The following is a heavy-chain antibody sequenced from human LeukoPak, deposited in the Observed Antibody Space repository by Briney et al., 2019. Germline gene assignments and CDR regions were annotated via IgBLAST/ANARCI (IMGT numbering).Heavy chain of an antibody. CDR1: GGSFSGYY. Sequence: PSETLSLTCAVYGGSFSGYYWSWIRQPPGKGLEWIGEINHSGSTNYNPSLKSRVTISVDTSKNQFSLKLSSATAADTAVYYCARGLGVTFDYWGQGTLVTVSS. J-gene: IGHJ4*02. D-gene: IGHD2-8*01. CDR3: ARGLGVTFDY. CDR2: INHSGST. V-gene: IGHV4-34*01.